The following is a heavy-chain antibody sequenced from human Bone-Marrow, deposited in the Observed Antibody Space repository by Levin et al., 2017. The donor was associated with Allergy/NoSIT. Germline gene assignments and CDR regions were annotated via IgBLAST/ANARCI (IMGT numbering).Heavy chain of an antibody. V-gene: IGHV3-48*02. CDR3: ATQILYAHLDY. Sequence: PGGSLRLSCAASGFTFSSYSMNWVRQAPGKGLEWVSYISSSSSTIYYADSVKCRFTISRDNAKNSLYLQMNSLRDEDTAVYYCATQILYAHLDYWGQGTLVTVSS. J-gene: IGHJ4*02. CDR2: ISSSSSTI. D-gene: IGHD2-2*01. CDR1: GFTFSSYS.